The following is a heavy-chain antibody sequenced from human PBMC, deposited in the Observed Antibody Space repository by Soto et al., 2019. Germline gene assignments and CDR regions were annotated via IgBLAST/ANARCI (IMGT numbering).Heavy chain of an antibody. V-gene: IGHV2-26*01. CDR1: GFSLSNARMG. Sequence: QVTLKESGPVLVKPTETLTLTCTVSGFSLSNARMGVSWIRQPPGKALEWLAHIFSNDEKSYSTSLKSRLTISKDTSQSQVVLTMTNMDTVDTATYYCARANPYTSYRVKFDYWGQGTLVTVSS. CDR2: IFSNDEK. D-gene: IGHD6-6*01. CDR3: ARANPYTSYRVKFDY. J-gene: IGHJ4*02.